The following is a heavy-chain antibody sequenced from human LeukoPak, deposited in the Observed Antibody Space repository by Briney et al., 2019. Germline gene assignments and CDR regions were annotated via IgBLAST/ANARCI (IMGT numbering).Heavy chain of an antibody. CDR3: ARSDHGPEY. V-gene: IGHV3-7*01. J-gene: IGHJ4*02. CDR2: INIDGSEK. D-gene: IGHD1-14*01. Sequence: GGSLRLSCSASGFTFSSRWMNWVRQAPGRGLKWVAIINIDGSEKHYVDSVKGRFTISRDNTKNSLYLQMNSLRAEDTAVYYCARSDHGPEYWGQGTLVTVSS. CDR1: GFTFSSRW.